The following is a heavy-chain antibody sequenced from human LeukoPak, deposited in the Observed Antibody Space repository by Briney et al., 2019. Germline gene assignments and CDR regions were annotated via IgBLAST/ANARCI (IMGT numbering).Heavy chain of an antibody. D-gene: IGHD2/OR15-2a*01. CDR1: GFAFNTYS. CDR2: IFSSSTYI. J-gene: IGHJ4*02. Sequence: GGSLRLSCAASGFAFNTYSMNWVRQAPGKGLEWVSFIFSSSTYIYYTDSVKGRFTISRDNARNSLYLQMDNLRAEDTGVYYCARDFYDGFALDYWGQGTLVTVSS. V-gene: IGHV3-21*03. CDR3: ARDFYDGFALDY.